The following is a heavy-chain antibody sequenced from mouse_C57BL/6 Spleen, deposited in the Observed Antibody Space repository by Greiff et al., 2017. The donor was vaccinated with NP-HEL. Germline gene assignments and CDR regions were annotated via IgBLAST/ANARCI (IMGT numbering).Heavy chain of an antibody. V-gene: IGHV1-69*01. CDR1: GYTFTSYW. J-gene: IGHJ4*01. CDR2: IDPSDSYT. Sequence: VQLQQPGAELVMPGASVKLSCKASGYTFTSYWMHWVKQRPGQGLEWIGEIDPSDSYTNYNQKFKGKSTLTVDKSSSTAYMQLSSLTSEDSAVYYCARGGYGQAMDYWGQGTSVTVSS. D-gene: IGHD2-10*02. CDR3: ARGGYGQAMDY.